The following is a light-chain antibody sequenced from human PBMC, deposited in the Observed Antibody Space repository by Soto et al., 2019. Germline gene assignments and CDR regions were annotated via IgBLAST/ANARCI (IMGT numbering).Light chain of an antibody. Sequence: QSALTQPASVSGSPGQSITISCTGTSSDIGAYNFVSWYQQQPGKAPMLIFYDVNIRPSGVSNRFSGSKSGNTASLTISGLQAEDEADYYCTSWTTSTTMIFGGGTKLTVL. CDR3: TSWTTSTTMI. CDR2: DVN. J-gene: IGLJ2*01. V-gene: IGLV2-14*03. CDR1: SSDIGAYNF.